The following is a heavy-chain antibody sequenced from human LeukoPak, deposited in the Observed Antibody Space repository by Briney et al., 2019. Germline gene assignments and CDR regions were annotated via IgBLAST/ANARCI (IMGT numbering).Heavy chain of an antibody. CDR2: IHSSGGS. J-gene: IGHJ4*02. CDR3: ARLGSYHDF. D-gene: IGHD1-26*01. CDR1: GASISNYY. V-gene: IGHV4-4*09. Sequence: KPSETLSLTCTVSGASISNYYWSWTRQTPEKGLEWMGHIHSSGGSSYYPSLKSRLTLSIDTSRNQLSLKLPSVTAADTAVYFCARLGSYHDFWGQGALVTVSS.